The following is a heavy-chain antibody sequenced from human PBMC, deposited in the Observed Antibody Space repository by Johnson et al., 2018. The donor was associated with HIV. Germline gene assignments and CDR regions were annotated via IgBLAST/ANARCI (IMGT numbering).Heavy chain of an antibody. CDR2: IRYDGSNK. Sequence: QMQLVESGGGVVQPGGSLRLSCAASGFTFSSYGMHWVRQAPGKGLEWVAFIRYDGSNKYYADSVKGRFTISRDNSKNTLYLQMNSLRAEDTAVYYCARAVAGRGNAFDIWGLGTMVTVSS. D-gene: IGHD6-19*01. V-gene: IGHV3-30*02. CDR1: GFTFSSYG. CDR3: ARAVAGRGNAFDI. J-gene: IGHJ3*02.